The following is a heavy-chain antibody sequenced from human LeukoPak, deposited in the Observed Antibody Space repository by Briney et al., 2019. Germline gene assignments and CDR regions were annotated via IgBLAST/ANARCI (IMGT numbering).Heavy chain of an antibody. CDR3: ARPGGFGELSPYYGMDV. CDR2: IYYSGST. V-gene: IGHV4-39*07. CDR1: GGSISSSSYY. Sequence: PSETLSLTCTVSGGSISSSSYYWGWIRQPPGKGLEWIGRIYYSGSTYYNPSLKSRVTISVDTSKNQFSLKLSSVTAADTAVYYCARPGGFGELSPYYGMDVWGQGTTVTVSS. D-gene: IGHD3-10*01. J-gene: IGHJ6*02.